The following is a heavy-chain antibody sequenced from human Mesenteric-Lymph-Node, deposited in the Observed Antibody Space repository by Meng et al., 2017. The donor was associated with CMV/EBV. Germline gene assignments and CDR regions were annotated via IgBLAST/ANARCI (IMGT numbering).Heavy chain of an antibody. CDR3: ASLLNWFDP. J-gene: IGHJ5*02. CDR1: GGSFSGYY. V-gene: IGHV4-34*01. Sequence: LTLTCAVYGGSFSGYYWSWIRQPPGKGLEWIGEINHSGSTNYNPSLKSRVTISVDTSKNQFSLKLSSVTAADTAVYYCASLLNWFDPWGQGTLVTVSS. CDR2: INHSGST.